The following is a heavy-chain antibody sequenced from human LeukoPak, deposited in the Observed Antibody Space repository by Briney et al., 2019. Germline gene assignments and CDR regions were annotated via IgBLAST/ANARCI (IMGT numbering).Heavy chain of an antibody. CDR3: AKVRYFDWLSPFNWFDP. Sequence: GGSLRLSCAASGFIFSDYYMSWIRQAPGKGLEWVSYISSSTRYTNYADSVKGRFTISRDNARNSLYLQMNSLRAEDTAVYYCAKVRYFDWLSPFNWFDPWGQGTLVTVSS. J-gene: IGHJ5*02. D-gene: IGHD3-9*01. CDR1: GFIFSDYY. CDR2: ISSSTRYT. V-gene: IGHV3-11*05.